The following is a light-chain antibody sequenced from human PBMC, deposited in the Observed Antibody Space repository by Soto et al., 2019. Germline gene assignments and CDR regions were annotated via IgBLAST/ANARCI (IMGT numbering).Light chain of an antibody. V-gene: IGLV1-40*01. CDR1: SSNIGAGYD. CDR3: QSFDSSLSVV. J-gene: IGLJ2*01. Sequence: QSVLTQPPSVSGAPGQRVTISCTGSSSNIGAGYDVRWYQQLPGTAPKLLIYGNTNRPSGVPDRFSGSKSGTSASLAITGLQAEDDADYYCQSFDSSLSVVFGGGTQLTVL. CDR2: GNT.